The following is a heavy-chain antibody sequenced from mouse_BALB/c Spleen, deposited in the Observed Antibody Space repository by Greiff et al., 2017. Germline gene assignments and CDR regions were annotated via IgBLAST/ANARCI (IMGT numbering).Heavy chain of an antibody. CDR3: TGLHLLGADGMGY. D-gene: IGHD2-1*01. Sequence: VQLQQSGTVLARPGASVKMSCKASGYSFTSYWMHWVKQRPGQGLEWIGAIYPGNRDTSYNQKFKGKAKLTAVTSASTAYMELSSLTNEDSAVYYCTGLHLLGADGMGYWGQGTTVTVSA. J-gene: IGHJ4*01. CDR2: IYPGNRDT. CDR1: GYSFTSYW. V-gene: IGHV1-5*01.